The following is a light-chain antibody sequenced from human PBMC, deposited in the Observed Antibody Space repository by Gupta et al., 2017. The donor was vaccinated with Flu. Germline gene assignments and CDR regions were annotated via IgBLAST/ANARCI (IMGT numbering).Light chain of an antibody. CDR3: AAWDDSLNGPV. CDR2: TND. V-gene: IGLV1-44*01. Sequence: QSVLTQPPSASGTPGQRVTISCSGTSFNIGSNTVNWYQQLPGTAPKLLIYTNDQRPSGVPDRFSGSKSGTSASLAIRGLQSEDEADYYCAAWDDSLNGPVFGGGTKLNVL. J-gene: IGLJ2*01. CDR1: SFNIGSNT.